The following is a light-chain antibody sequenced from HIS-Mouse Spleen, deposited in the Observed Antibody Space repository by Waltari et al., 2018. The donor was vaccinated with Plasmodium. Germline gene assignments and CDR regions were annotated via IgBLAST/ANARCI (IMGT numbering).Light chain of an antibody. CDR1: QSVSSN. CDR2: GAS. V-gene: IGKV3-15*01. J-gene: IGKJ3*01. CDR3: QQYNNWSFT. Sequence: EIVMTQSPATLSVSPGASATLSCRASQSVSSNLARYQQKPGQAPRLLIYGASTRATGIPARFSGSGSGTEFTLTISSLQSEDFAVYYCQQYNNWSFTFGPGTKVDIK.